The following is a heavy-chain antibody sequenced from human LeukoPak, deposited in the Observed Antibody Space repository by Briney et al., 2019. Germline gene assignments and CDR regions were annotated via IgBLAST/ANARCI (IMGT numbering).Heavy chain of an antibody. Sequence: SGGSLRLSCAASGFTFSTYEMNWVRQAPGKGLEWVSYVSSSGGTILYADSVKGRFTISRGNAKNSLYLQMNSLRAEDTAVYYCARGRVTGDYVRDFDYWGQGTLVTVSS. CDR2: VSSSGGTI. D-gene: IGHD4-17*01. J-gene: IGHJ4*02. CDR1: GFTFSTYE. CDR3: ARGRVTGDYVRDFDY. V-gene: IGHV3-48*03.